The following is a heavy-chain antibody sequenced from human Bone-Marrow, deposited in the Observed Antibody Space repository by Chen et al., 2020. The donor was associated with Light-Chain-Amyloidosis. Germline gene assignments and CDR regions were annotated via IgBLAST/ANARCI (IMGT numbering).Heavy chain of an antibody. D-gene: IGHD2-15*01. CDR1: GFTVSSNY. V-gene: IGHV3-53*01. CDR3: ARVRVAARRRDLYYFDY. J-gene: IGHJ4*02. CDR2: IYSGGST. Sequence: EVQLVESGGGLIQPGGSLRLSCAASGFTVSSNYMSWVRQAPGKGLEWVSVIYSGGSTYYADSVKGRFTISRDNTKNTLYLQMNSLRAEDTAVYYCARVRVAARRRDLYYFDYWAREPWSPSPQ.